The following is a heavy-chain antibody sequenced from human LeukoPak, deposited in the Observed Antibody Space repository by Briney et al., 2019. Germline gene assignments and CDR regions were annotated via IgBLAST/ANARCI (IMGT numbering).Heavy chain of an antibody. CDR1: GFTFSSYA. CDR2: ISYDGSNK. D-gene: IGHD1-26*01. V-gene: IGHV3-30-3*01. J-gene: IGHJ4*02. Sequence: GGSLRLSCAASGFTFSSYAMHWVRQAPGKGLEWVAVISYDGSNKYYADSVKGRFTISRDNAKNSLYLQMNSLRAEDTAVYYCARDPRAGWSYFNLYYFDYWGQGTLVTVSS. CDR3: ARDPRAGWSYFNLYYFDY.